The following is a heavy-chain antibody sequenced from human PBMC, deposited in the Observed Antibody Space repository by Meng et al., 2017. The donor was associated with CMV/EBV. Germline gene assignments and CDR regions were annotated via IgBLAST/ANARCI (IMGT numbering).Heavy chain of an antibody. Sequence: AGWNWIRQYPSRGLEWLGRTYYRSKWYNDYAVSVKSRITINPDTSKNQFSLQLNSVTPEDTAVYYCARDQRYYGSGSYYNSGWFDPWGQGTLVTVSS. CDR2: TYYRSKWYN. CDR1: AG. CDR3: ARDQRYYGSGSYYNSGWFDP. V-gene: IGHV6-1*01. D-gene: IGHD3-10*01. J-gene: IGHJ5*02.